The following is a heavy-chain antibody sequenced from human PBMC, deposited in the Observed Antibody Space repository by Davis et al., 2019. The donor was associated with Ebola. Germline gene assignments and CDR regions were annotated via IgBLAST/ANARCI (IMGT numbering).Heavy chain of an antibody. V-gene: IGHV1-2*02. J-gene: IGHJ4*02. CDR3: ARDKGVWGSYRSFDY. Sequence: ASVKVSCKASGYTFTGYYMHWVRQAPGQGLEWMGWINPNSGGTNYAQKFQGRVTMTRDTSISTAYMELSRLRSDDTAVYYCARDKGVWGSYRSFDYWGQGTLVTVSS. D-gene: IGHD3-16*02. CDR2: INPNSGGT. CDR1: GYTFTGYY.